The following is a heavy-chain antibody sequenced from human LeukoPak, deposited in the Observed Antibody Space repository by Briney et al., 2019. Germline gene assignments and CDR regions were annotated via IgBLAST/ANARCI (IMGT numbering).Heavy chain of an antibody. D-gene: IGHD3-3*01. V-gene: IGHV4-4*02. CDR1: GGSISSSNW. J-gene: IGHJ6*02. Sequence: PSGTLSLTCAVSGGSISSSNWWSWVRQPPGKGLEWIGEIYHSGSTNYNPSLKSRVTISVDKSKNQFSLKLSSVTAADTAVYYCARGRSYGSGYYLGLGYYYGMDVWGQGTTVTVSS. CDR3: ARGRSYGSGYYLGLGYYYGMDV. CDR2: IYHSGST.